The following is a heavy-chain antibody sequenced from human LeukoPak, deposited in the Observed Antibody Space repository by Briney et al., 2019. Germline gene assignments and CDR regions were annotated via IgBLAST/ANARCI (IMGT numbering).Heavy chain of an antibody. Sequence: SETLSLTCDVSGYSISGGYYWGWIRQPPGKGLEWIGSIYHSGNTHYNPSLKSRVTISVDPSKNQFSLKLRSVTAADTAVYYCASRMITNPWWGQGTLVTVSS. J-gene: IGHJ4*02. CDR3: ASRMITNPW. CDR2: IYHSGNT. V-gene: IGHV4-38-2*01. D-gene: IGHD3-16*01. CDR1: GYSISGGYY.